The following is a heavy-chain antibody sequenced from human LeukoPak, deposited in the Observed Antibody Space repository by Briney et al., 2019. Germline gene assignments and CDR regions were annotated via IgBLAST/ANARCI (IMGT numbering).Heavy chain of an antibody. D-gene: IGHD6-13*01. CDR3: ARGGSSWSARYYYYGMDV. CDR1: GFTFDDYA. CDR2: IYSGGST. J-gene: IGHJ6*02. V-gene: IGHV3-66*01. Sequence: GRSLRLSCAASGFTFDDYAMHWVRQAPGKGLEWVSVIYSGGSTYYADSVKGRFTISRDNSKNTLYLQMNSLRAEDTAVYYCARGGSSWSARYYYYGMDVWGQGTTVTVSS.